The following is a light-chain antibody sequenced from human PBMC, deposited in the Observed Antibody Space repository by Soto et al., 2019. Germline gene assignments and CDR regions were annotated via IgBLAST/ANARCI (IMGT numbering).Light chain of an antibody. CDR3: QQYAASLFT. CDR1: QSVTNSF. V-gene: IGKV3-20*01. J-gene: IGKJ5*01. Sequence: EIVSDLSLGTLSLYTGERATLSCRASQSVTNSFLAWYQQKPGQAPRPLIYGASRRATGIPDRFTGSGSGTDFTLTISRLEPEDFAVYYCQQYAASLFTFGHGTRLAI. CDR2: GAS.